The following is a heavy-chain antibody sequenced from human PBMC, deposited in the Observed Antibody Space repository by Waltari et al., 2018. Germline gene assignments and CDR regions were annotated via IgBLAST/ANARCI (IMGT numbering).Heavy chain of an antibody. CDR3: ARTWGNSPPLGWLDP. CDR1: GGPFIDYS. CDR2: ISHSGVP. J-gene: IGHJ5*02. D-gene: IGHD7-27*01. Sequence: QVQLHQWGAGLLKPSETLSLTCAVSGGPFIDYSWSWIRQPPGKGLEWIGEISHSGVPNYNRWVRRRVTMSVDTIKKRFSLKLTSVTAADTAVYFCARTWGNSPPLGWLDPWGQGTRVTISS. V-gene: IGHV4-34*01.